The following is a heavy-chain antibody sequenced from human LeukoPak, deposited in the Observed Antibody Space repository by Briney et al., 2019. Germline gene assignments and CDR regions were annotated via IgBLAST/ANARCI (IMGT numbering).Heavy chain of an antibody. J-gene: IGHJ4*02. CDR2: IYYSGST. CDR3: AGSGSYYPNFDY. CDR1: GGSISSYY. D-gene: IGHD3-10*01. V-gene: IGHV4-59*01. Sequence: SETQSLTCTVSGGSISSYYWSWIRQPPGKGLEWIGYIYYSGSTNYNPSLKSRVTISVDTSKNQFSLKLSSVTAADTAVYYCAGSGSYYPNFDYWGQGTLVTVSS.